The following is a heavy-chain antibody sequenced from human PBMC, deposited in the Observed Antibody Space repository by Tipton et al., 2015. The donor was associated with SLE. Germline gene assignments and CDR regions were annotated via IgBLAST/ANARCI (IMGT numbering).Heavy chain of an antibody. D-gene: IGHD6-19*01. Sequence: SLRLSCAASGFTFSSNYMSWVRQAPGKGLEWVSVIYSGGSTYYADSVKGRFTISRDNSKNTLYLQMNSLRAEDTAVYYCARDRSLAVAGTGYYYYGMDVWGQGTTVTVSS. CDR2: IYSGGST. CDR3: ARDRSLAVAGTGYYYYGMDV. CDR1: GFTFSSNY. V-gene: IGHV3-53*05. J-gene: IGHJ6*02.